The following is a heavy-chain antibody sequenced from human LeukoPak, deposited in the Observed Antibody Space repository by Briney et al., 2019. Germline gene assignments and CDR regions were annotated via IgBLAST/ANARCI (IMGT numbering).Heavy chain of an antibody. Sequence: SETLSLTCTVSGGSISSGGYYWSWIRQHPGKGLEWIGYIYYSGSTYYNPSLKSRVTISVDTSKNQFSLKLSSVTAADTAVYYCAREVAANYFDYWGQGTLVTVSS. CDR3: AREVAANYFDY. CDR2: IYYSGST. V-gene: IGHV4-31*03. CDR1: GGSISSGGYY. D-gene: IGHD2-15*01. J-gene: IGHJ4*02.